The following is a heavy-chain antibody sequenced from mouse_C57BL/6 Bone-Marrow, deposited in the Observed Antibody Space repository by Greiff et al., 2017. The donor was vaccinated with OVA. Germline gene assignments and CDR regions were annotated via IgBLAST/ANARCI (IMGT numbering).Heavy chain of an antibody. CDR2: IDPSDSYT. D-gene: IGHD1-1*01. Sequence: VQLQQPGAELVKPGASVKLSCKASGYTFTSYWMQWVKQRPGQGLEWIGEIDPSDSYTNYNQKFKGKATLTVDTSSSTAYMQLSSLTSEDSAVYYCARSVYYYGSSFWGQGTTLTVSS. CDR1: GYTFTSYW. V-gene: IGHV1-50*01. CDR3: ARSVYYYGSSF. J-gene: IGHJ2*01.